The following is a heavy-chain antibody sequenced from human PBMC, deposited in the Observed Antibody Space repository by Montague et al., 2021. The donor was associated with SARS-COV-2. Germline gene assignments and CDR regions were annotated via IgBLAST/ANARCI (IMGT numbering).Heavy chain of an antibody. J-gene: IGHJ4*02. Sequence: SETLSLTCTVSGGSISSDYWTWIRQPPGKGLEWIGFVYYRGNTYXNPSLRGQVTISVDTSSNHFSLTLSSVTAADTAIYYCARHYDHSSRVDSWGQGTLVTVSS. CDR3: ARHYDHSSRVDS. CDR1: GGSISSDY. V-gene: IGHV4-59*08. CDR2: VYYRGNT. D-gene: IGHD3-16*01.